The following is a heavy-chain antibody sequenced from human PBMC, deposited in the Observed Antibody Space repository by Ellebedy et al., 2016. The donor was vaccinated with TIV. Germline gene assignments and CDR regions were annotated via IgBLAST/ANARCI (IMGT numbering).Heavy chain of an antibody. CDR2: IYADDSKT. CDR3: ARSDSSGYEFDY. V-gene: IGHV5-51*01. CDR1: GYSFSGDW. D-gene: IGHD3-22*01. J-gene: IGHJ4*02. Sequence: KVSCKASGYSFSGDWIAWVRQLPGHGLEWMGIIYADDSKTRYSPSFQGQVSMSVDKSITTAYVQWSSLKASDTAMYYCARSDSSGYEFDYWGQGTLVTVSS.